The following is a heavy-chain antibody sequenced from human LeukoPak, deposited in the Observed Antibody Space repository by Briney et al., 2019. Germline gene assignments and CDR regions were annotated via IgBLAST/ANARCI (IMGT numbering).Heavy chain of an antibody. D-gene: IGHD6-19*01. J-gene: IGHJ4*02. Sequence: PSETLSLTCSVSGGSVSSSSFYWAWIRQPPGKGLEWIGSIYYSGSTFYSPSLKSRVTTSVDTSKNQFSLKLSSVTAADTAVYYCARDERQWLAFDYWGQGTLVTVSS. CDR2: IYYSGST. CDR3: ARDERQWLAFDY. CDR1: GGSVSSSSFY. V-gene: IGHV4-39*07.